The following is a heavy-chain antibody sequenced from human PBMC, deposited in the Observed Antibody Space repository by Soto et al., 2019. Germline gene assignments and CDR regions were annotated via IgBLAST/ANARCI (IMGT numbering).Heavy chain of an antibody. Sequence: ASVKVSCKASGYTFTSYDINWVRQATGQGLEWMCCMNPNSGNTGYAQKFQGRVTMTRNTSISTAYMELSSLRSEDTAVYYCARVKAFYYYGSGSPIGYYYYMDVWGKGTTVTVSS. CDR3: ARVKAFYYYGSGSPIGYYYYMDV. CDR2: MNPNSGNT. V-gene: IGHV1-8*01. D-gene: IGHD3-10*01. CDR1: GYTFTSYD. J-gene: IGHJ6*03.